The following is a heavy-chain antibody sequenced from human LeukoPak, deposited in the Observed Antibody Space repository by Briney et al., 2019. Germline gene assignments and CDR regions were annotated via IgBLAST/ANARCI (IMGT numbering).Heavy chain of an antibody. Sequence: ASVKVCFTAAGYTFTDYYMHWVRQAQGQGLERMGWINPNSGGTNYAQKFQGRVTMTRDTSISTAYMELSRLRSDDTAVYYCARESHCSSTSCYGERYYDFWGQGTLVTVSS. D-gene: IGHD2-2*01. CDR2: INPNSGGT. CDR3: ARESHCSSTSCYGERYYDF. V-gene: IGHV1-2*02. J-gene: IGHJ4*02. CDR1: GYTFTDYY.